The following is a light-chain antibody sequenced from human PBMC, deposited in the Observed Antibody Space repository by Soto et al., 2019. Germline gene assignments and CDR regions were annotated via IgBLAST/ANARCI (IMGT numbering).Light chain of an antibody. CDR1: QSVSSY. CDR3: QQRSNWPPKWT. CDR2: DAS. V-gene: IGKV3-11*01. J-gene: IGKJ1*01. Sequence: EIVLTQSPATLSLSPGERATLSCRASQSVSSYLAWYQHKPGQAPRLLIYDASNRATGIPARFSGSGSGTDFTVTISSLEPEDFAVYYCQQRSNWPPKWTFGQGTKVEIK.